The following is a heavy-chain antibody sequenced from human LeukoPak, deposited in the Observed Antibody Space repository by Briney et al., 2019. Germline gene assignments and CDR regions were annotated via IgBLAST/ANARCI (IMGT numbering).Heavy chain of an antibody. Sequence: SQTLSLTCTVSGGSIGSGSYYWSWIRQPAGKGLEWIGRIYTSGITKYNPSLNSRVTISVDRSKNQSSLTLSSVTAADTAVYYCARAETVVWFDPWGQGTLVTVSS. V-gene: IGHV4-61*02. CDR2: IYTSGIT. D-gene: IGHD4-11*01. CDR1: GGSIGSGSYY. CDR3: ARAETVVWFDP. J-gene: IGHJ5*02.